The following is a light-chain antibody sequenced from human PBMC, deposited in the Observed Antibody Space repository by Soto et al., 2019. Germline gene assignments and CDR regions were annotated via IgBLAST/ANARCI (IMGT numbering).Light chain of an antibody. CDR1: QAITDY. Sequence: DIQMTQSPSSLSASVGERVTITCRASQAITDYLAWFQQRPGEAPKSLIYATSSLQSGVPSRFIGSGSGTVFTLTINNIQPEDFATYYCQQYRTYPWTFGPGTTVDIK. V-gene: IGKV1-16*01. J-gene: IGKJ1*01. CDR2: ATS. CDR3: QQYRTYPWT.